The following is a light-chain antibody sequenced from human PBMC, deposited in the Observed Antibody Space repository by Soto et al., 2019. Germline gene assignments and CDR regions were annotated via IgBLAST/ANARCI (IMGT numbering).Light chain of an antibody. J-gene: IGKJ4*01. V-gene: IGKV1-12*01. Sequence: DIDLTQSPSSLSVSPGERVTITCRASHGISNWLTWYQQKPEKAPKLLIYAASSLQSGVPSRFSGSGSGTDFTLTISSLQHEDFATYYCQQGNSFPLTFGGGTKVDIK. CDR2: AAS. CDR1: HGISNW. CDR3: QQGNSFPLT.